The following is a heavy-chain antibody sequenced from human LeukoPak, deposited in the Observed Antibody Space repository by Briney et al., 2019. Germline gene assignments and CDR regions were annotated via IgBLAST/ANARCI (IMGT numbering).Heavy chain of an antibody. CDR2: INHSGST. CDR3: ARGKRYVVY. D-gene: IGHD1-1*01. CDR1: GGSFSGYY. V-gene: IGHV4-34*01. Sequence: SETLSLTCAVYGGSFSGYYWSWIRQPPGKGLEWIGEINHSGSTNYNLSLKSRVTISVDTSKNQFSLKLSSVTAADTAVYYCARGKRYVVYWGQGTLVTVSS. J-gene: IGHJ4*02.